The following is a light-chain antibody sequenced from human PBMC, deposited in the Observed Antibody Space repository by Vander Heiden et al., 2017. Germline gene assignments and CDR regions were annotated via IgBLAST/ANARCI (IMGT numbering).Light chain of an antibody. V-gene: IGLV2-8*01. CDR1: SSDVGTYNY. J-gene: IGLJ1*01. CDR3: SSYAGSNTYV. Sequence: QSALTQAPSASGSPGQSVTISCTGASSDVGTYNYVSWYQQHPGKAPKLMIYEVSKRPSVVPDRFSGSKSGNTASLTVSGLQPEDEADYYCSSYAGSNTYVFGTWTKVTVL. CDR2: EVS.